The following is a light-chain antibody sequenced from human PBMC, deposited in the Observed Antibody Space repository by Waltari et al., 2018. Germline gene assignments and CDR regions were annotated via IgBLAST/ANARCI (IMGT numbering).Light chain of an antibody. CDR3: SSQSSNDVVL. V-gene: IGLV2-14*01. Sequence: QSALTQPASVSGSPGQSVTIFCAGTSNDVRGYNSVSWYQEPPGQAPRVIIYDVSDRPSGVSDRFSGSKSGNTASLTISGLQAEDEADYYCSSQSSNDVVLFGGGTKLTVL. J-gene: IGLJ2*01. CDR2: DVS. CDR1: SNDVRGYNS.